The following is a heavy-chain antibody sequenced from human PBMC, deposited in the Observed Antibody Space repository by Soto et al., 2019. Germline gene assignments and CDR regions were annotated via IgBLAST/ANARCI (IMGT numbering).Heavy chain of an antibody. CDR2: IWYDGSNK. J-gene: IGHJ6*02. Sequence: QVQLVESGGGVVQPGRSLRLSCAASGFTFSSYGMHWVRQAPGKGLEWVAVIWYDGSNKYYADSVKGRFTISRDNSKNTLYLQTRSLRAEDTAVYYCASEGDYYRWGVYEGGVDVWGQGTTVTVS. CDR3: ASEGDYYRWGVYEGGVDV. D-gene: IGHD3-10*01. V-gene: IGHV3-33*01. CDR1: GFTFSSYG.